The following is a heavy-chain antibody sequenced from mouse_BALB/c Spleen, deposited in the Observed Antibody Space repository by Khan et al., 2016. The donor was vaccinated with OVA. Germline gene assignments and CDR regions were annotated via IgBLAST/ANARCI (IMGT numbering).Heavy chain of an antibody. J-gene: IGHJ2*01. CDR3: ARTDYYGSSYYFDC. CDR1: GYSFTDYN. Sequence: VQLQQSGPELVKPGASVKVSCKASGYSFTDYNMFWVKQSHGKGLEWIGYIDPYNGGTSYNQKFRGKATLTVDKSSSTAFMHLSSLTSEDSAVFYCARTDYYGSSYYFDCWGQGTTLTVSS. V-gene: IGHV1S135*01. D-gene: IGHD1-1*01. CDR2: IDPYNGGT.